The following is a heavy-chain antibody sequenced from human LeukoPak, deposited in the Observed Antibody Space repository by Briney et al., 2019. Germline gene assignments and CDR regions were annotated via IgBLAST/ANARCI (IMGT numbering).Heavy chain of an antibody. D-gene: IGHD3-10*01. CDR3: ARGGTMVRGVIKTQPPPADYFDY. V-gene: IGHV1-2*02. J-gene: IGHJ4*02. CDR1: GYTFTGYY. CDR2: INPNSGGT. Sequence: ASVKVSCKASGYTFTGYYMHWVRQAPGQGLEWMGWINPNSGGTNYAQKFQGRVTMTRDTSISTAYMELSRLRSDDTAVYYCARGGTMVRGVIKTQPPPADYFDYWGQGTLVTVSS.